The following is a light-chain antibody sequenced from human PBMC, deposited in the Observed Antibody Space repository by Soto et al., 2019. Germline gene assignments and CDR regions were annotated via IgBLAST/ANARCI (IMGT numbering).Light chain of an antibody. CDR3: QQYNSYPIT. V-gene: IGKV1-5*03. Sequence: DIQMTQSPSTLSASVRDRVTITCRASQSISSWLAWYQQKPGKAPKLLIYTASSLASGVPSRFSGSGSGTEFTLTISSLQPDDFATYYCQQYNSYPITFGQGTRLEMK. CDR1: QSISSW. J-gene: IGKJ5*01. CDR2: TAS.